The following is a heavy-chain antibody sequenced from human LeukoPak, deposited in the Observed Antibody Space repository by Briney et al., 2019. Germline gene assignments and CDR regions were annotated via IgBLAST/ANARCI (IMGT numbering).Heavy chain of an antibody. CDR2: IIPILGIA. Sequence: SVKVSCKASGGTFSSYAISWVRQAPGQGLEWMGRIIPILGIANYAQKFQGRVTITADKSTSTAYMELSSLRSEDTAVYYCARASSSHSPVGWFDPWGQGTLVTVSS. CDR3: ARASSSHSPVGWFDP. J-gene: IGHJ5*02. CDR1: GGTFSSYA. D-gene: IGHD2-15*01. V-gene: IGHV1-69*04.